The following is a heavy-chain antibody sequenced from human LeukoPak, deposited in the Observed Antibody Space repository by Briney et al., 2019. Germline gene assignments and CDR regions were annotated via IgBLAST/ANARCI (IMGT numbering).Heavy chain of an antibody. CDR2: ISGSGGNT. Sequence: GGSLRLSCAASGFTFSNYAMSWVRQTPGKGLEWVSAISGSGGNTYYADSVKGRFTISRDNSKNTLYLQLNSLRADDTAVYYCAKDVYDFWSGFDSWGQGTLVTVSS. CDR1: GFTFSNYA. V-gene: IGHV3-23*01. D-gene: IGHD3-3*01. J-gene: IGHJ4*02. CDR3: AKDVYDFWSGFDS.